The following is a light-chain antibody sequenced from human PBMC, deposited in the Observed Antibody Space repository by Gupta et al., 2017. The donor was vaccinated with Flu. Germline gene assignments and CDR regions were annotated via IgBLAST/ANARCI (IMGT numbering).Light chain of an antibody. CDR3: GTWDSSLRHVI. J-gene: IGLJ2*01. CDR2: ENN. V-gene: IGLV1-51*02. CDR1: SSNIGNNF. Sequence: QSLVTLPASVSAAAGQQVVISCSRSSSNIGNNFVSWYQQFPGTAPQLLISENNKRPSGVPGRFSGPKSGTSATLGITGLQTGDEADYYCGTWDSSLRHVIFGGGTTVTVL.